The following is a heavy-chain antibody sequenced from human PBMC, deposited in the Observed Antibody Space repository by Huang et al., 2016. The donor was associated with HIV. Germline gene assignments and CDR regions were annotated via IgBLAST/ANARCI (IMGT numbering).Heavy chain of an antibody. V-gene: IGHV3-30*18. Sequence: VRLVQSGGGVVQPGRSLRLSCAASGITFRSYAMHWVRQAPGKGLEWVSGISADGSGQYYVDSVKGRFIISKDNSKETLFLEMRSLKSEDTAVYFCAKDQGQWLAYFDSWGQGTLVTVSS. CDR1: GITFRSYA. CDR2: ISADGSGQ. CDR3: AKDQGQWLAYFDS. J-gene: IGHJ4*02. D-gene: IGHD6-19*01.